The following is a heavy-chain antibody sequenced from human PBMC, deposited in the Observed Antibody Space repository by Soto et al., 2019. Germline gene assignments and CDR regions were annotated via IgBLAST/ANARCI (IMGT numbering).Heavy chain of an antibody. CDR1: GFTFSSYW. CDR2: INSDGSST. V-gene: IGHV3-74*01. CDR3: ASGSSGWYLYFQH. D-gene: IGHD6-19*01. J-gene: IGHJ1*01. Sequence: EVQLVESGGGLVQPGGSLRLSCAASGFTFSSYWMHWVRQAPGKGLVWVSRINSDGSSTSYADSVKGRFTISRDNDKNKLYLQMNSLRAEDTAVYYCASGSSGWYLYFQHWGQGTLVTVSS.